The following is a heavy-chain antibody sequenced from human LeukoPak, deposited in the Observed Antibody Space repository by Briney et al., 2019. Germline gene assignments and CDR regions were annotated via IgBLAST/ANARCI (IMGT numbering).Heavy chain of an antibody. CDR1: GGSFSGYY. J-gene: IGHJ3*02. CDR2: INHSGST. V-gene: IGHV4-34*01. Sequence: SETLSLTCAVYGGSFSGYYWSWIRQPPGEGLEWIGEINHSGSTNYNPSLKSRVTISVDTSKNQFSLKLSSVTAADTAVYYCARARREWKIDTFDMWGQGTMVTVSS. CDR3: ARARREWKIDTFDM. D-gene: IGHD3-3*01.